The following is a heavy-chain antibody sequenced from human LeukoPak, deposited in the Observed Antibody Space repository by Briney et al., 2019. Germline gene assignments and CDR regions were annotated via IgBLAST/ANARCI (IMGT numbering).Heavy chain of an antibody. V-gene: IGHV1-18*01. CDR2: ISAYNGNT. D-gene: IGHD3-9*01. Sequence: GASVKVSCKASGYTFTSYGISWVRQAPGQGLEWMGWISAYNGNTNYAQKLQGRVTMTTDTSTSTAYMELRSLRSDDTAVYYCARGRVPGGITLRYSDWLLGWFDPWGQGTLVTVSS. J-gene: IGHJ5*02. CDR3: ARGRVPGGITLRYSDWLLGWFDP. CDR1: GYTFTSYG.